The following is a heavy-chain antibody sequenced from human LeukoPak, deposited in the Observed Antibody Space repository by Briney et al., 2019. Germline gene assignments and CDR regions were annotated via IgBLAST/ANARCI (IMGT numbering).Heavy chain of an antibody. D-gene: IGHD6-13*01. CDR3: AKDLMPRIAAAWKDLYNY. J-gene: IGHJ4*02. Sequence: GGSLRLSCAASGFTFSSYAMSWVRQAPGKGLEWVSAISGSGGSTYYADSVKGRFTISRDNSKNTLYLQMNSLRAEDTAVYYCAKDLMPRIAAAWKDLYNYWGQGTLVTVSS. V-gene: IGHV3-23*01. CDR1: GFTFSSYA. CDR2: ISGSGGST.